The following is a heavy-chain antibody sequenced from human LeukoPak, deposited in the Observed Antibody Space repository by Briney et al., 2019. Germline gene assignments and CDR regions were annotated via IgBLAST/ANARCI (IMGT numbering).Heavy chain of an antibody. J-gene: IGHJ6*02. V-gene: IGHV3-23*01. D-gene: IGHD2-2*01. CDR1: GFTFSSYA. CDR3: AKGAYCSSTSCYPPAYYYYGMDV. Sequence: GGSLRLSCAASGFTFSSYAMSWVRQAPGKGLEWVSAISGSGGSIYYADSVKGRFTISRDNSKNTLYPQMNSLRAEDTAVYYCAKGAYCSSTSCYPPAYYYYGMDVWGQGTTVTVSS. CDR2: ISGSGGSI.